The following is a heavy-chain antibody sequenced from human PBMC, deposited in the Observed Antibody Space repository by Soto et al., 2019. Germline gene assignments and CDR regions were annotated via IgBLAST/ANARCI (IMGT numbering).Heavy chain of an antibody. CDR1: GFTFSSYG. D-gene: IGHD6-19*01. CDR3: AKMIAVAGGFDY. CDR2: ISYDGSNK. J-gene: IGHJ4*02. Sequence: QVQLVESGGGVVQPGRSLRLSCAASGFTFSSYGMHWVRQAPGKGLEWVAVISYDGSNKYYADSVKGRFTISRDNSKNTLYLQMNSLRAEDTAVYYCAKMIAVAGGFDYWGQGTLVTVSS. V-gene: IGHV3-30*18.